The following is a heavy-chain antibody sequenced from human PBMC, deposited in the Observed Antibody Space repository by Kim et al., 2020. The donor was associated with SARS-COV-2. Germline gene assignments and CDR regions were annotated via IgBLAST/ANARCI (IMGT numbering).Heavy chain of an antibody. CDR1: GFTFSSYA. CDR3: ARGPHIAVAAGWFDP. D-gene: IGHD6-19*01. CDR2: ISYDGSNK. V-gene: IGHV3-30*04. J-gene: IGHJ5*02. Sequence: GGSLRLSCAASGFTFSSYAMHWVRQAPGKGLEWVAVISYDGSNKYYADSVKGRFTISRDNSKNTLYLQMNSLRAEDTAVYYCARGPHIAVAAGWFDPWG.